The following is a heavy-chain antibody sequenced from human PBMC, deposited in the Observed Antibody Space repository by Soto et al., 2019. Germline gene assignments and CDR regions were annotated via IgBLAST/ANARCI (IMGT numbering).Heavy chain of an antibody. D-gene: IGHD3-16*01. J-gene: IGHJ6*02. CDR1: GDSISSGNKY. CDR2: IFSSGTT. CDR3: ARVPSPFDYYYAMDV. V-gene: IGHV4-30-4*01. Sequence: NPSETLSLTCTVSGDSISSGNKYWSWIRKPPGKGLEWIGYIFSSGTTYYNPSLKSRLIMSLDASQNQFSLKLNSLTDADTAVYFCARVPSPFDYYYAMDVWGQGTTVTVSS.